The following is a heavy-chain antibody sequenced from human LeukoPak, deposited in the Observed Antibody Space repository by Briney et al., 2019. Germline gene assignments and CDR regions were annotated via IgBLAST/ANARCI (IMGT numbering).Heavy chain of an antibody. CDR2: IIPILGIA. CDR3: ARDYYGSGSYYKPPVSFDY. J-gene: IGHJ4*02. CDR1: GGTFSSYA. V-gene: IGHV1-69*04. Sequence: GASVKVSCKASGGTFSSYAISWVRQAPGQGLEWMGRIIPILGIANYAQKFQGRVTITADKSTSTAYMELSSLRSEDTAVYYCARDYYGSGSYYKPPVSFDYWGQGTLVTVSS. D-gene: IGHD3-10*01.